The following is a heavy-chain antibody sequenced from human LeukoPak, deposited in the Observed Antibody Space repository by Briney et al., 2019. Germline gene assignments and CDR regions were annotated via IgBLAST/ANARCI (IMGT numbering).Heavy chain of an antibody. CDR2: TNKDESEI. CDR3: ATDRDNSDWQKRFDS. Sequence: GGSLRLSCAASGFTFSTYWMNWYRQAPGEGLGWVVNTNKDESEINYVDSVRGRFTISRDNAKNSLHLQMNSLRAEDTAVYYCATDRDNSDWQKRFDSWGQGTLVTVSS. J-gene: IGHJ4*02. CDR1: GFTFSTYW. D-gene: IGHD2-21*02. V-gene: IGHV3-7*01.